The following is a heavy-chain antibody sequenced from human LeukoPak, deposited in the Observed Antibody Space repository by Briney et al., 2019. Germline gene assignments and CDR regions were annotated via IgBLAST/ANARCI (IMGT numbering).Heavy chain of an antibody. Sequence: GASVKVSCKASGYTFTSYGISWVRQAPGQGLEWMGWINPNSGGTNYAQKFQGRVTMTRDTSTSTAYMELSRLRSDDTAVYYCAREMATTRDAFDIWGQGTMVTVSS. J-gene: IGHJ3*02. CDR2: INPNSGGT. V-gene: IGHV1-2*02. CDR3: AREMATTRDAFDI. CDR1: GYTFTSYG. D-gene: IGHD5-24*01.